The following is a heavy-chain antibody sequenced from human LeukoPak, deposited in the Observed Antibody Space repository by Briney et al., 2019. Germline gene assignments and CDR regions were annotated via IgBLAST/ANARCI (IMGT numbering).Heavy chain of an antibody. CDR3: ARQGRDCGDFDY. J-gene: IGHJ4*02. CDR2: IYYSGST. V-gene: IGHV4-59*08. Sequence: SETLSLTCTVSGGSISSYYWSWTRQPPGEGLEWVGYIYYSGSTNYNPSLKSRVTISVDTSNNKFSLKLNSVTAADTAVYYCARQGRDCGDFDYWGQGTLVTVSS. CDR1: GGSISSYY. D-gene: IGHD4-17*01.